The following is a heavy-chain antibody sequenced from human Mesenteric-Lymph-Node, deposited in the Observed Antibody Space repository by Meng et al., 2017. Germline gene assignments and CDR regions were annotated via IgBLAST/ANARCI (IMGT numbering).Heavy chain of an antibody. CDR2: INHSGST. V-gene: IGHV4-34*01. CDR1: GGSLSGYY. CDR3: ARGRLGWSGYLNWFDP. Sequence: QGQAQQWCARMLKPSVTLTLTCAGYGGSLSGYYWSWIRQPPGKGLEWIGEINHSGSTNYNPSLKSRVTISVDTSKNQFSLKLSSVTAADTAVYYCARGRLGWSGYLNWFDPWGQGTLVTVSS. D-gene: IGHD3-3*01. J-gene: IGHJ5*02.